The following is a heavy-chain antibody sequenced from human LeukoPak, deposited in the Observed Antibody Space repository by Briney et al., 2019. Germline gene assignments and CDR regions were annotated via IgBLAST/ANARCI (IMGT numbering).Heavy chain of an antibody. CDR1: GGSISSSSYY. D-gene: IGHD3-22*01. V-gene: IGHV4-39*01. Sequence: SETLSLTCTVSGGSISSSSYYWGWIRQPPGKGLEWIGSIYYSGSTYYNPSLKSRVTISVDTSKNQFSLKLSSVTAADTAVYYCARTHYDSSGYYYGRRWQYYFDYWGQGTLVTVSS. CDR3: ARTHYDSSGYYYGRRWQYYFDY. CDR2: IYYSGST. J-gene: IGHJ4*02.